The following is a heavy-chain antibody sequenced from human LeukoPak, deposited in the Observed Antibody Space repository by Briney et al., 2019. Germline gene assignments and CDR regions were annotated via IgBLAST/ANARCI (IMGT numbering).Heavy chain of an antibody. CDR1: GGSVNNNAYY. D-gene: IGHD4-11*01. Sequence: SETLSLTCTVSGGSVNNNAYYWGWVRQPPGKGLEYIGNVYYSGITYYNPSLRSRVTISVDTSNNQFSLKLSSVTAADTAVYYCARSDYSGYFDYWGQGTLVSVSS. CDR2: VYYSGIT. J-gene: IGHJ4*02. V-gene: IGHV4-39*01. CDR3: ARSDYSGYFDY.